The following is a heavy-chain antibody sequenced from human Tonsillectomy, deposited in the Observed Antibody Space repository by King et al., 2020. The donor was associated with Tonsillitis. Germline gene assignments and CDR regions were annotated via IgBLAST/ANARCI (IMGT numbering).Heavy chain of an antibody. CDR3: AREPTNWNAGPIDH. V-gene: IGHV1-46*01. CDR1: GYNFTSYY. CDR2: FNPSGGST. J-gene: IGHJ4*01. D-gene: IGHD1-20*01. Sequence: QLVQSGAEVKKPGASVKVSCKASGYNFTSYYMHWVRQAPGQGLEWMGIFNPSGGSTSYAQNFQGRVTMPRDTSTSTVYMDLSSLSPEDTAVYYCAREPTNWNAGPIDHWGHGTLVTVSS.